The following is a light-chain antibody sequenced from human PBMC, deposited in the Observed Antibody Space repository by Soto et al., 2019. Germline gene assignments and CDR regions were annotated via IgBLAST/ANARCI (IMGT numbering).Light chain of an antibody. CDR2: DNN. V-gene: IGLV1-51*01. J-gene: IGLJ1*01. CDR1: SSNIGNNY. Sequence: QAVLTQPPSVSAAPGQKVTISCSGSSSNIGNNYVSWYQQLPGTAPKLLIYDNNKRPSGIPDRFSGSKSGTSATLGITGLQIGDEADYYCGTWDSSLSAYVFGTGTKVTVL. CDR3: GTWDSSLSAYV.